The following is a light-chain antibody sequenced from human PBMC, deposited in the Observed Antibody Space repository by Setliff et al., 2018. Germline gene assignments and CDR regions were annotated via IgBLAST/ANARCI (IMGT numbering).Light chain of an antibody. CDR3: QQLISFPLT. CDR2: GAS. J-gene: IGKJ4*01. V-gene: IGKV1-9*01. CDR1: QDVSSF. Sequence: DIQLTQSPSFLSASVGDRVIITCRASQDVSSFFAWYQQKPGKAPKILIWGASHLQSGVPSRFSGDRSGAEFTLTINILQPEDFATYYCQQLISFPLTFGGGTKVDIK.